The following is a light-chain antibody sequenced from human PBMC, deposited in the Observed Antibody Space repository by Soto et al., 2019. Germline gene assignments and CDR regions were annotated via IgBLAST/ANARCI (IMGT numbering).Light chain of an antibody. CDR1: SSDVGGYNY. J-gene: IGLJ1*01. CDR2: EVT. CDR3: CSHAGENTYV. Sequence: QSALTQPPSASGSPGQSVTISCTGTSSDVGGYNYVSWYQQHPGKAPKLMIYEVTKRPSGVPDRFSGSKSGNTASLTVSGLQAEDEADYFCCSHAGENTYVFGTGTKLTVL. V-gene: IGLV2-8*01.